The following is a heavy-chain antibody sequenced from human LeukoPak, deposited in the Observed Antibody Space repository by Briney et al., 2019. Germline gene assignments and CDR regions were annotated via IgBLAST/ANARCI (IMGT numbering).Heavy chain of an antibody. CDR2: ISFDGGTT. D-gene: IGHD5-18*01. Sequence: GRSLRLSCAASGFTLSDYAVHWVRQAPAKGLEWVAVISFDGGTTYYADSVKGRFAVSRDNSGNTLHLQMNGLRAEDTAVYYCAREKEGIQVLDYWGQGTLVTVSS. V-gene: IGHV3-30*09. J-gene: IGHJ4*02. CDR1: GFTLSDYA. CDR3: AREKEGIQVLDY.